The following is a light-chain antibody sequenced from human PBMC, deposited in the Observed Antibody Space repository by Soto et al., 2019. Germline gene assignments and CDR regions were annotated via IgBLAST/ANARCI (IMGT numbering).Light chain of an antibody. J-gene: IGKJ4*01. Sequence: DIVMTQTPLSLSVTPGQPATLSCRADQSVSDYLAWYQQKPGQPPRLLFFDASSRATGVPHRFSAGGSGTDFTLIISSLQPEDFAVYYCQQRVNWPPTFGGGTKVDIK. CDR3: QQRVNWPPT. CDR1: QSVSDY. V-gene: IGKV3-11*01. CDR2: DAS.